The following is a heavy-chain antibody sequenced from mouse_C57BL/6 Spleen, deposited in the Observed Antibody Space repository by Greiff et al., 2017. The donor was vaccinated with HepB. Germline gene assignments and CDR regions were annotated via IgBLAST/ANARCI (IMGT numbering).Heavy chain of an antibody. J-gene: IGHJ3*01. D-gene: IGHD2-3*01. CDR2: INPNNGGT. Sequence: EVQLQQSGPELVKPGASVKMSCKASGYTFTDYNMHWVKQSHGKSLEWIGYINPNNGGTSYNQKFKGKATLTVNKSSSTAYMELRSLTSEDSAVYYWASLGYDDAAWFAYWGQGTLVTVAA. CDR1: GYTFTDYN. V-gene: IGHV1-22*01. CDR3: ASLGYDDAAWFAY.